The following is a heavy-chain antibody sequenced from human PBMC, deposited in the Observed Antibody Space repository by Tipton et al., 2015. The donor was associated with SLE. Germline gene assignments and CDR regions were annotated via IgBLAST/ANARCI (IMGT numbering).Heavy chain of an antibody. CDR3: ASGYCSSTSCPKGIAFDI. CDR2: ISAYNGNT. J-gene: IGHJ3*02. D-gene: IGHD2-2*01. CDR1: GYTFTSYG. Sequence: QLVQSGAEVKKPGASVKVSCKASGYTFTSYGISWVRQAPGQGLEWMGWISAYNGNTNYAQKLQGRVTMTTDTSTSTAYMELRSLRSDDTAVYYCASGYCSSTSCPKGIAFDIWGQGTMVTVSS. V-gene: IGHV1-18*01.